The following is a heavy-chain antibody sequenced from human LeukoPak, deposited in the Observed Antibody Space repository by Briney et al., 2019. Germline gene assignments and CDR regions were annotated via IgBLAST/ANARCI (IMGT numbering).Heavy chain of an antibody. V-gene: IGHV4-34*01. D-gene: IGHD3-3*01. CDR1: GGSFSGYY. CDR3: ARRYDLWSGYSQSQYYMDV. J-gene: IGHJ6*03. Sequence: SETLSLTCAVYGGSFSGYYWSWIRQPPGKGLEWIGEINHSGSTNYNPSLKSRVTISVDTSKNQFSLKLSSVTAADTAVYYCARRYDLWSGYSQSQYYMDVWGKGTTVTVSS. CDR2: INHSGST.